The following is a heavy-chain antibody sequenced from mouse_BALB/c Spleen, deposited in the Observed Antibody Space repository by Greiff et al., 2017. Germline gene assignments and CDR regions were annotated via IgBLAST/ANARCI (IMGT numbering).Heavy chain of an antibody. CDR2: IRSKSNNYAT. CDR3: VRHNYRYDGFDY. V-gene: IGHV10-1*02. D-gene: IGHD2-14*01. Sequence: EVQVVESGGGLVQPKGSLKLSCAASGFTFNTYAMNWVRQAPGKGLEWVASIRSKSNNYATYYADSVKDRFTISRDDSQSMLYLQMNNLKTEDTAMYYCVRHNYRYDGFDYWGQGTTLTVSS. CDR1: GFTFNTYA. J-gene: IGHJ2*01.